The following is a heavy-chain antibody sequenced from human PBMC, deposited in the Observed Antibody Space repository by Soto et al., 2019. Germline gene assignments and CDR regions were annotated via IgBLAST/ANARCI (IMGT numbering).Heavy chain of an antibody. CDR2: IYHSGST. Sequence: SETLSLTCAVSAGPISSNNWWSWVRQPQGKGLEWIGEIYHSGSTNYNPSLKSRVTISVDKSKNQFSLKLSSVTAADTAVYYCARLYMVRGVMNWLDPWGQGTLVT. D-gene: IGHD3-10*01. CDR1: AGPISSNNW. J-gene: IGHJ5*02. CDR3: ARLYMVRGVMNWLDP. V-gene: IGHV4-4*02.